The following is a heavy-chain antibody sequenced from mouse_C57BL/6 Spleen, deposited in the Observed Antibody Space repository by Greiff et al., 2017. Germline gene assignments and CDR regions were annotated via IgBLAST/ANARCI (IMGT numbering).Heavy chain of an antibody. CDR1: GYSITSGYY. V-gene: IGHV3-6*01. D-gene: IGHD1-1*01. Sequence: EVKLQESGPGLVKPSQSLSLTCSVTGYSITSGYYWNWIRQFPGNKLEWMGYISYDGSNNYNPSLKNRISITRDTSKNQFFLKLNSVTTEDTATYYCASLVATNYFDYWGQGTTLTVSS. CDR2: ISYDGSN. J-gene: IGHJ2*01. CDR3: ASLVATNYFDY.